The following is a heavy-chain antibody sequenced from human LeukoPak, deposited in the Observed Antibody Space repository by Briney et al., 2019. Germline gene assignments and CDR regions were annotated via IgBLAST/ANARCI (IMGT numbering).Heavy chain of an antibody. CDR3: ARGYYPPRWYFDL. Sequence: PSETLSLTCALYGGSFSSYSWSWTWIRQTPEKGLEWIGEIIEKGNANYNPSLKCRVTIDLDTSKNQFSLKLTSMTAADTAMYYCARGYYPPRWYFDLWGRGTLVTVSS. CDR2: IIEKGNA. J-gene: IGHJ2*01. D-gene: IGHD3-10*01. CDR1: GGSFSSYS. V-gene: IGHV4-34*01.